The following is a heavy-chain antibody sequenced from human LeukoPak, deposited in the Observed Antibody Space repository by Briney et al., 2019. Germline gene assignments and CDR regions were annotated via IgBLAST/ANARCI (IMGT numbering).Heavy chain of an antibody. Sequence: GGSLRLSCAASGFTFNNYAMHWVRQAPGKGLEWVAVISYDGSNKYYADSVKGRFTISRDNSKNTLYLQMNSLRTEDTAVYYCAKDHYDSSGYYGDWGQGTLVTVSS. V-gene: IGHV3-30*04. J-gene: IGHJ4*02. CDR1: GFTFNNYA. D-gene: IGHD3-22*01. CDR2: ISYDGSNK. CDR3: AKDHYDSSGYYGD.